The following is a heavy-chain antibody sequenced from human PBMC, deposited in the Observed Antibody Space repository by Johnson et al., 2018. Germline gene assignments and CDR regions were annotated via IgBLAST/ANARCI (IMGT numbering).Heavy chain of an antibody. V-gene: IGHV3-74*01. Sequence: EVQLLESGGGLVQPGGSLRLSCAASGFTFSDYWMQWVRQGPGKGLVWVSRISPDGSSASYPDSVKGRFTISRDNAKNTLYLQMNSLRAEDTAVYYWAKDNGPTMIRCFQHWGQGTLVTVSS. CDR2: ISPDGSSA. J-gene: IGHJ1*01. D-gene: IGHD3-22*01. CDR1: GFTFSDYW. CDR3: AKDNGPTMIRCFQH.